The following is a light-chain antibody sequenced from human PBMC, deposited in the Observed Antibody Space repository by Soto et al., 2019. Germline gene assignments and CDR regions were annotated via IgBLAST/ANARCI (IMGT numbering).Light chain of an antibody. J-gene: IGKJ4*01. CDR2: EAS. CDR3: QQHANWPLT. CDR1: QSVDSY. V-gene: IGKV3-11*01. Sequence: DIVLTQSPGTLSLSPGERATLSCRASQSVDSYLARYQQKPGQAPGLLIYEASTRATGIPARFSGSGSGTDFTLTISSLEPEDFAVYYCQQHANWPLTFGGGTKVDIK.